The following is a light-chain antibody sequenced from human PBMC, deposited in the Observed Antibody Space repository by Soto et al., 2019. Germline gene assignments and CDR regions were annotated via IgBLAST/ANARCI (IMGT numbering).Light chain of an antibody. Sequence: EIVLTQSPATLSLSPGERATLSCRASQSVSSYLAWYQQKPGQAPRLLIYDASNRATGIPVRFSGSGSGTDFPLTISSLEPEDFAVYYCQQRSNWPPLYTFGQGTKLEIK. CDR2: DAS. V-gene: IGKV3-11*01. CDR3: QQRSNWPPLYT. J-gene: IGKJ2*01. CDR1: QSVSSY.